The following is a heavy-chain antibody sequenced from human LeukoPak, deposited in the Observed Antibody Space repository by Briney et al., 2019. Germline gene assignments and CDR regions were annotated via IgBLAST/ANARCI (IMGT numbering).Heavy chain of an antibody. D-gene: IGHD4-11*01. J-gene: IGHJ6*03. Sequence: GGSLRLSCAASGFTFSSYGMNWVRQAPGKGLEWVSSISSSSSSYIYYADSVKGRFTISRDNAKNSLYLQMNSLRAEDTAVYYCARDQSDYSNVYMDVWGKGTTVTVSS. CDR3: ARDQSDYSNVYMDV. CDR2: ISSSSSSYI. CDR1: GFTFSSYG. V-gene: IGHV3-21*01.